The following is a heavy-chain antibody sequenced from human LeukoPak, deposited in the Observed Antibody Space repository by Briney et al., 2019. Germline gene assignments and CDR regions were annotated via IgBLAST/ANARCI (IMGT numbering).Heavy chain of an antibody. CDR1: GFTFSIHG. Sequence: GGSLRLSCAASGFTFSIHGMNWVRQAPGKGLEWVSGISPGGEIPYYADSVKGRFTISRDNSKDTVSLQMNSLRAEDTAVYYCARDGPAVAKYYFDYWGQGTLVTVSS. D-gene: IGHD6-19*01. V-gene: IGHV3-23*01. J-gene: IGHJ4*02. CDR2: ISPGGEIP. CDR3: ARDGPAVAKYYFDY.